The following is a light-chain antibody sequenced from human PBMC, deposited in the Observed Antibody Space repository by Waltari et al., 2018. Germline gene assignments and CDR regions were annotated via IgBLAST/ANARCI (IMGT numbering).Light chain of an antibody. CDR1: QSISSY. CDR2: AAS. CDR3: QQSYSTPYT. J-gene: IGKJ2*01. V-gene: IGKV1-39*01. Sequence: DIQMTQSPSSLSASVGDRVTITCRASQSISSYLNCYQQKPGKAPKLRIYAASSLQSGVPSRFSGSGSGTDFTLTISSLQPEDFATYYCQQSYSTPYTFGQGTKLEIK.